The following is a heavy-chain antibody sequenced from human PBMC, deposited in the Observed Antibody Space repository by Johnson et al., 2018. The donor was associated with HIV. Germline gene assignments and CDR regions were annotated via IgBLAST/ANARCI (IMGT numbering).Heavy chain of an antibody. J-gene: IGHJ3*02. D-gene: IGHD4-17*01. CDR2: ISSSGSSI. V-gene: IGHV3-11*04. CDR1: GFIFRDYY. Sequence: QVQLVESGGGVVRPGGSLRFSCAASGFIFRDYYMSWIRQAPGKGLEWVSYISSSGSSIYYADSVKGRFTISRDNAKSSLYLQMNGLRAEDTAVYYCARASTTVTTGDDAFDIWGQGTMVTVSS. CDR3: ARASTTVTTGDDAFDI.